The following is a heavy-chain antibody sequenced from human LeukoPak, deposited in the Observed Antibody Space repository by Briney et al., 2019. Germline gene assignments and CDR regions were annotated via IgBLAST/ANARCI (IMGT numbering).Heavy chain of an antibody. Sequence: ASVKVSCKASGYTFTSYGISWVRQAPGQGLEWMGWINPNSGGTNYAQKFQGRVTMTRDTSISTAYMELSRLRSDDTAVYYCARDSNKTYCTNGVCPGYWGQGTLVTVSS. CDR2: INPNSGGT. CDR3: ARDSNKTYCTNGVCPGY. D-gene: IGHD2-8*01. V-gene: IGHV1-2*02. J-gene: IGHJ4*02. CDR1: GYTFTSYG.